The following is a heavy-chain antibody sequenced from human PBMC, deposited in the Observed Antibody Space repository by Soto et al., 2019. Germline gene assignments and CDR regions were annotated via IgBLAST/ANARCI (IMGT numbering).Heavy chain of an antibody. V-gene: IGHV4-39*01. CDR3: ARHKDTSSRYLLPDF. J-gene: IGHJ4*02. CDR2: IYYSGNA. CDR1: GGSISSSSYY. Sequence: QLQLQESGPGLVKPSETLSLTCTVSGGSISSSSYYWGWIRQPPGKGLEWIGSIYYSGNAYYNPSRKSRAAVSVDTAKNQFSMKVTSVTATDTAVYYCARHKDTSSRYLLPDFWGQGTLVTVSS. D-gene: IGHD6-13*01.